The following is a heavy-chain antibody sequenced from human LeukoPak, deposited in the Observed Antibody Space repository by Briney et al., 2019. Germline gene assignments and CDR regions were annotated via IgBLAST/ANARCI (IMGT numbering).Heavy chain of an antibody. Sequence: PGASVKVSCKASGYTFTSYGISWVRQAPGQGLEWMGWISAYNGNTNYAQKLQGRVTMTTDTSTSTAYMELRSLRSDDTVVYYCARYYEGWGYCSGGSCYRAYYGMDVWGQGTTVTVSS. CDR1: GYTFTSYG. CDR3: ARYYEGWGYCSGGSCYRAYYGMDV. D-gene: IGHD2-15*01. CDR2: ISAYNGNT. J-gene: IGHJ6*02. V-gene: IGHV1-18*01.